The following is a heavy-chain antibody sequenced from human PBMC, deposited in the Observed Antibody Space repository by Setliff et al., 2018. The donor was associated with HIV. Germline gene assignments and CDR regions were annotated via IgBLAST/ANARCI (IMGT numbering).Heavy chain of an antibody. CDR3: AISIPPDAFDI. Sequence: SVKVSCKSSGGTFSSYAISWVRQAPGQGLEWMGGIIPIFGTANYAQKFQGRVTITTDESTSTAYMELSSLRSEDTAVYYCAISIPPDAFDIWGQGTKVTVSS. CDR2: IIPIFGTA. J-gene: IGHJ3*02. CDR1: GGTFSSYA. V-gene: IGHV1-69*05.